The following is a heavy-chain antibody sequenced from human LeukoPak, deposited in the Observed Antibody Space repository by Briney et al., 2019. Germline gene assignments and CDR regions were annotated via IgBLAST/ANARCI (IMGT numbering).Heavy chain of an antibody. D-gene: IGHD4-17*01. J-gene: IGHJ4*02. V-gene: IGHV3-66*01. CDR1: GLTVSGNY. Sequence: GGSLRLSCAASGLTVSGNYMTWVRQVSGKGLEWVSVIYSGGSTYYTDSVQGRLSISRDNSQNTLYLQMNSLRAEDTAVYYCAAPLTVIPYWGQGTLVTVSS. CDR2: IYSGGST. CDR3: AAPLTVIPY.